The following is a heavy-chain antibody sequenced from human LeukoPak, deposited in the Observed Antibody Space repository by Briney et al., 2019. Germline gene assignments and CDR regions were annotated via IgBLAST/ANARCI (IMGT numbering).Heavy chain of an antibody. CDR2: IGGGGVDR. CDR3: VKDSIERNGVYDAFDV. J-gene: IGHJ3*01. Sequence: GGSLRLSSVAPGFTFTDFAMNWVRQVPGKGPEWVSHIGGGGVDREYEESVKGRFTVSRDNSRNSLYLQMNSLRGEDTAIYYCVKDSIERNGVYDAFDVWGQGTKVTVAS. V-gene: IGHV3-23*01. D-gene: IGHD2-8*01. CDR1: GFTFTDFA.